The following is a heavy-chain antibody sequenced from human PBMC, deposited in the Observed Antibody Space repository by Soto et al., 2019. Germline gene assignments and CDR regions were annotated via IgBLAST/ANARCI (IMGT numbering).Heavy chain of an antibody. CDR1: GFAFNNYG. CDR2: ISKSDYT. CDR3: AREDSIIIPAVSDF. J-gene: IGHJ4*02. V-gene: IGHV3-21*01. D-gene: IGHD2-2*01. Sequence: GGSLRLSCTVSGFAFNNYGINWVRQAPGKGLEWVSSISKSDYTYYSDSVKGRFTISRDNAKNSVSLQMNTLRVGDTAVYYCAREDSIIIPAVSDFWGQGTLVTVSS.